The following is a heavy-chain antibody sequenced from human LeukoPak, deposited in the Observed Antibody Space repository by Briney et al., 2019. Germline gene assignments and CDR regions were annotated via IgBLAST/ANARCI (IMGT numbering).Heavy chain of an antibody. D-gene: IGHD1-26*01. CDR1: GFTVSSNH. V-gene: IGHV3-53*01. CDR2: IYNGGTT. CDR3: TRGIMEVGATYYFDY. J-gene: IGHJ4*02. Sequence: AAESLRLSCAASGFTVSSNHISWVRQAPGKGLEWVSVIYNGGTTYYADSLKGRVTISRDTAKNSLYLQMSSLSAEDTAVYYCTRGIMEVGATYYFDYWGQGTLVTVSS.